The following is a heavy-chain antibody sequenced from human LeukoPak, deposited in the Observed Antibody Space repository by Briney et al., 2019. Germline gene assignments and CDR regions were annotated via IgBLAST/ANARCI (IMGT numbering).Heavy chain of an antibody. J-gene: IGHJ4*02. Sequence: ASVKVSCKTSGYTFTSYGISWVRQAPGQGLEWMGWISAYNGNTNYAQKLQGRVTMTTDTSTSTAYMELRSLRSDDTAVYYCATGVGYYDSSGYYYFDYWGQGTLVTVSS. CDR1: GYTFTSYG. D-gene: IGHD3-22*01. CDR2: ISAYNGNT. V-gene: IGHV1-18*01. CDR3: ATGVGYYDSSGYYYFDY.